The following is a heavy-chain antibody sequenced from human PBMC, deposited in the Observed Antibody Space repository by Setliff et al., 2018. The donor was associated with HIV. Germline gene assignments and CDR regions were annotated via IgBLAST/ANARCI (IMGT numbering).Heavy chain of an antibody. CDR3: AREVYRYDDGSESMDV. D-gene: IGHD5-18*01. CDR1: GYTFTSYY. CDR2: INPSGDTRII. J-gene: IGHJ6*03. Sequence: ASVKVSCKASGYTFTSYYMHWVRQAPGQGLEWMGIINPSGDTRIINYADSVKGRFTISRDSAKNSLYLQTSSLRAEDTAVYYCAREVYRYDDGSESMDVWGKGTTVTVSS. V-gene: IGHV1-46*04.